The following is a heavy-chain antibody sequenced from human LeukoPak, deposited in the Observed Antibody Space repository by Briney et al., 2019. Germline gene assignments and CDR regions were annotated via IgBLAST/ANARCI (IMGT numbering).Heavy chain of an antibody. V-gene: IGHV4-39*07. CDR3: AREGRGYSSGWPLPGFDP. Sequence: KTSETLSLTCTVSGGSISSSSYYWGWIRQPPGKGLEWIGTIFYSGSTYYNPSLKSRVTISVDTSKNQISLKLSSVTAADTAVYYCAREGRGYSSGWPLPGFDPWGQGTLVTVSS. J-gene: IGHJ5*02. CDR1: GGSISSSSYY. D-gene: IGHD6-19*01. CDR2: IFYSGST.